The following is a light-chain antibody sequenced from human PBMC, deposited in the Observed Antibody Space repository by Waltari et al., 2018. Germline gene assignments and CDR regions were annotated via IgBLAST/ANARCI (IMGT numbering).Light chain of an antibody. CDR3: MQGSHWLPGWT. CDR2: KVS. Sequence: DVVMTQSPLSLPVTLGQPASISCRSSQSLVNSDGTTYLNWFQHRPGPSPRRLIYKVSNRDSGVPDRFRCSGSGTDFTLKISRVEAEDVGVYYCMQGSHWLPGWTFGQGTKVEIK. CDR1: QSLVNSDGTTY. V-gene: IGKV2-30*01. J-gene: IGKJ1*01.